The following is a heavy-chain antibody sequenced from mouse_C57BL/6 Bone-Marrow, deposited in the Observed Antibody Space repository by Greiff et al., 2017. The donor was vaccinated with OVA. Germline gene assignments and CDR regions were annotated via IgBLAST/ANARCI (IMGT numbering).Heavy chain of an antibody. CDR2: IYPGDGDT. D-gene: IGHD2-1*01. V-gene: IGHV1-82*01. CDR3: ARRGNYNYAMDY. J-gene: IGHJ4*01. CDR1: GYAFSSAW. Sequence: QVQLQQSGPELVKPGASVKISCKASGYAFSSAWMNWVKQRPGKGLEWIGRIYPGDGDTNNNGKFKGKATLTADKSSSTAYMQLSSLTSEDSAVYFCARRGNYNYAMDYWGQGTSVTVSS.